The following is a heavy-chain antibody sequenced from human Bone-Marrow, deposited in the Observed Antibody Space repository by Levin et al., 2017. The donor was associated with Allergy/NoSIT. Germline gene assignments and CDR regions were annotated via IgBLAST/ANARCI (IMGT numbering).Heavy chain of an antibody. J-gene: IGHJ4*02. Sequence: ASVKVSCEASGYTFSSYRIAWVRQAPGQGLEWMGWISIYSGDTNYARKLQGRVTMTRERSASTVHMEVRNLTSDDTAMYYCAREAGSGEYFDYWGQGTPVTVVS. CDR1: GYTFSSYR. CDR2: ISIYSGDT. CDR3: AREAGSGEYFDY. V-gene: IGHV1-18*01. D-gene: IGHD3-10*01.